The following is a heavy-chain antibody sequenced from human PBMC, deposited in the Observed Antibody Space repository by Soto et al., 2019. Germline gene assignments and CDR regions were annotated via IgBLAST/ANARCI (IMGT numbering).Heavy chain of an antibody. J-gene: IGHJ4*02. V-gene: IGHV1-3*01. Sequence: VASVKVSCKASGYTFTSYAMHWVRQAPGQRLEWMGWINAGNGNTKYSQKFQGRVTITRDTSASTAYMELSSLRSEDTVVYYCARKTTRLQIAVAAYFDYWGQGTLVTVSS. D-gene: IGHD6-19*01. CDR3: ARKTTRLQIAVAAYFDY. CDR2: INAGNGNT. CDR1: GYTFTSYA.